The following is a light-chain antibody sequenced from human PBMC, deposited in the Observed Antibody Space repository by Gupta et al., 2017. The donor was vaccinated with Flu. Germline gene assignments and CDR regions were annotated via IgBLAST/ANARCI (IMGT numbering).Light chain of an antibody. CDR1: QVISNY. J-gene: IGKJ4*01. CDR2: AAS. V-gene: IGKV1-9*01. Sequence: PSFLSTSVGDRVTITCRASQVISNYLAWYQQKPGRAPKLLIYAASTLESGVPSRVSGSGSGTEFTLTINSLQPEDSATYYCQQFDRYPLTFGGGNKLDIK. CDR3: QQFDRYPLT.